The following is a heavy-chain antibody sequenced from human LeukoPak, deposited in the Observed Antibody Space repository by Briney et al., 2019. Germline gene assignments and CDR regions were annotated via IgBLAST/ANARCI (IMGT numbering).Heavy chain of an antibody. J-gene: IGHJ3*02. CDR2: TYYRSKWYN. D-gene: IGHD2-2*02. CDR3: ARGGCSSTSCYKGAFDM. V-gene: IGHV6-1*01. CDR1: GDSVSSNSAA. Sequence: SQTLSLTCAISGDSVSSNSAAWNWIRQSPSRGLEWLGRTYYRSKWYNDYAVSVKSRITINPDTSKNQFSLKLSSVTAADTAVYYCARGGCSSTSCYKGAFDMWGHGTVVTVSS.